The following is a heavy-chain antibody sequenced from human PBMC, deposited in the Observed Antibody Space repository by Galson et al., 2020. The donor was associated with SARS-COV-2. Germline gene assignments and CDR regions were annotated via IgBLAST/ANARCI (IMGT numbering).Heavy chain of an antibody. Sequence: SGPTLVKPTQTLTLTSTFSGFSLSTSGVGVGWIRQPPGKALEWLALIYWNDDKRYSPSLKSRLTITKDTSKNQVVLTMTNMDPVDTATYYCAYSGSGAAAWVKQDYFDYWGQGTLVAVSS. D-gene: IGHD6-13*01. CDR1: GFSLSTSGVG. V-gene: IGHV2-5*01. J-gene: IGHJ4*02. CDR2: IYWNDDK. CDR3: AYSGSGAAAWVKQDYFDY.